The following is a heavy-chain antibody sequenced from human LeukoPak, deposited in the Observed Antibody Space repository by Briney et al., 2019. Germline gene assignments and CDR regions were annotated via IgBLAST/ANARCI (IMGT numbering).Heavy chain of an antibody. D-gene: IGHD3-22*01. V-gene: IGHV4-39*01. Sequence: SETLSLTCTVSGGSISSSSYYWGWIRQPPGKGLEWIGSIYYSGSTYYNPSLKSRVTISVDTSKNQFSLKLSSVTAADTAVYYCASCYYYDSSGYYRPLAANYYYYYYMDVWGKGTTVTISS. CDR2: IYYSGST. CDR1: GGSISSSSYY. CDR3: ASCYYYDSSGYYRPLAANYYYYYYMDV. J-gene: IGHJ6*03.